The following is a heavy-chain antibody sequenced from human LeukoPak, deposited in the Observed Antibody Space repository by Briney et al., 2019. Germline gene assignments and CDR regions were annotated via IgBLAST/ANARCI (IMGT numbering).Heavy chain of an antibody. D-gene: IGHD2-15*01. CDR3: AREGRVVAAIDY. Sequence: GGSLRLSCTASGFTFSNYWMGWVRQAPGKGLEWVTNIKEDGTTLYYVDSVKGRFTISRDNSKNTLYLQMNSLRAEDTAVYYCAREGRVVAAIDYWGQGTLVTVSS. V-gene: IGHV3-7*01. CDR2: IKEDGTTL. CDR1: GFTFSNYW. J-gene: IGHJ4*02.